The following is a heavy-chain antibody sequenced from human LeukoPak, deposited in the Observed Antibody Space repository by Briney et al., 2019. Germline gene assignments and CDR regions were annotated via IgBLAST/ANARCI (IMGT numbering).Heavy chain of an antibody. J-gene: IGHJ4*02. CDR3: ATVNVALPSASLTY. Sequence: ASVKVSCKASGYTFTGYYIHWVRQAPGQGLEWMGWINPNSGGTNYAQKFQGRVTMTRDTSISTAYMELSRLRSDDTAVYYCATVNVALPSASLTYWGQGTLLIVSS. D-gene: IGHD1-7*01. V-gene: IGHV1-2*02. CDR1: GYTFTGYY. CDR2: INPNSGGT.